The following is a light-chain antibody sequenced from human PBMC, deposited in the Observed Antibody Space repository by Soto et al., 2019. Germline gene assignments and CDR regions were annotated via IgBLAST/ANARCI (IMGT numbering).Light chain of an antibody. CDR2: RDT. Sequence: QSVLTQPPSASGTPGQRVTISCSGSSSNIGKNTVNWYQQLPGTAPKLLIHRDTQRPSGVPGRFSGSKSGTSASLAISGLQSEDEADYYCAAWDDSLNGWVFGGGTKLTVL. J-gene: IGLJ3*02. V-gene: IGLV1-44*01. CDR3: AAWDDSLNGWV. CDR1: SSNIGKNT.